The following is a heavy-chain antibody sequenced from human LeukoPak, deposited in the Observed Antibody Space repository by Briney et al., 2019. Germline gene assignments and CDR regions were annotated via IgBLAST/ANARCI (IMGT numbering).Heavy chain of an antibody. CDR2: ISGDGGST. D-gene: IGHD6-19*01. V-gene: IGHV3-43*02. CDR3: ARESESSGWYDY. Sequence: GGSLRLSCAAPGFMSHDYAIHWVRQAPGKGVEWVSLISGDGGSTFYADSVKGRFTISRDNSKNSLYLQMNSLRSDDTALYYCARESESSGWYDYWGQGTLVTVSS. CDR1: GFMSHDYA. J-gene: IGHJ4*02.